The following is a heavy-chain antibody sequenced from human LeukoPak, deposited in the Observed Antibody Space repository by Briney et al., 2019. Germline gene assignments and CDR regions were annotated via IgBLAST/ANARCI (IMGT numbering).Heavy chain of an antibody. CDR1: GYSISSGYY. J-gene: IGHJ5*02. Sequence: SETLSLTCTVSGYSISSGYYWGWIRQPPGKGLEWIGTIRHSGTTYYNPSLKSRVTISVDTSKNQFSLKLSSVTAADTAVYYCARGITMVRGVTTWGQGTLVTVSS. V-gene: IGHV4-38-2*02. D-gene: IGHD3-10*01. CDR3: ARGITMVRGVTT. CDR2: IRHSGTT.